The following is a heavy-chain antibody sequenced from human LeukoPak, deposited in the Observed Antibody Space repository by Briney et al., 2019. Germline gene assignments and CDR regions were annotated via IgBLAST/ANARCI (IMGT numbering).Heavy chain of an antibody. CDR2: IYYSGST. CDR1: GVAISSYY. V-gene: IGHV4-59*01. D-gene: IGHD6-19*01. Sequence: SQTLSLTCTDPGVAISSYYWSWIRQPPRKGLEWIGYIYYSGSTNYNPSLKSRVTISVDTSKNQFSLKLSSVTAADTAVYYCARGSSGWSYYWGQGTLVTVSS. J-gene: IGHJ4*02. CDR3: ARGSSGWSYY.